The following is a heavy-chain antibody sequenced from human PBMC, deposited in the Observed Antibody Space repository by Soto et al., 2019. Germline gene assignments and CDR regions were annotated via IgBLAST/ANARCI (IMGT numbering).Heavy chain of an antibody. CDR3: AGQPTAGSFYDLGSYYYYYGMDV. D-gene: IGHD3-16*01. CDR1: GGSISSGDYY. CDR2: IYYSGNT. J-gene: IGHJ6*02. Sequence: LSLTCTVSGGSISSGDYYWNWIRQPPGKGLEWIGNIYYSGNTDCNPSLKSRVTISVDTSKNQFSLNLSSVTAADSAVYYCAGQPTAGSFYDLGSYYYYYGMDVWGQGTTVTVSS. V-gene: IGHV4-30-4*01.